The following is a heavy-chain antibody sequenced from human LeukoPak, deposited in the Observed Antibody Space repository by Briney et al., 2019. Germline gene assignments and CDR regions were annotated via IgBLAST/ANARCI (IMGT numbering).Heavy chain of an antibody. Sequence: GGSLRLSCAASGFTFSSYWMHWVRQAPGKGLVWVSRINSDGSSTSYADSVKGRFTISRDNAKNTLYLQMNSLRAEDTAVYYCASPKGSGSYYRALAFDIWGQGTMVTVSS. CDR2: INSDGSST. CDR1: GFTFSSYW. D-gene: IGHD1-26*01. J-gene: IGHJ3*02. V-gene: IGHV3-74*01. CDR3: ASPKGSGSYYRALAFDI.